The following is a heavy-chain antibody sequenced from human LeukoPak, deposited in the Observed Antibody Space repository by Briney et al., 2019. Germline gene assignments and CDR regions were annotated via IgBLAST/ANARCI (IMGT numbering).Heavy chain of an antibody. D-gene: IGHD1-26*01. V-gene: IGHV4-34*01. CDR2: INHSGST. Sequence: PSETLSLTCAVYGGSFSGYYWSWIRQPPGKGLEWIGEINHSGSTNYNPSLKSRVTISVDTSKNQFSLKLSPVTAADTAVYYCARGWYSGSYPDAFDIWGQGTMVTVSS. CDR3: ARGWYSGSYPDAFDI. CDR1: GGSFSGYY. J-gene: IGHJ3*02.